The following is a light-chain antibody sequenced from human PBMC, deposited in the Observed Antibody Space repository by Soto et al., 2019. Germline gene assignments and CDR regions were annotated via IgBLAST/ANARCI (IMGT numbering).Light chain of an antibody. V-gene: IGKV1-5*03. Sequence: DIQMTHSPSTLSASVGDRVTITCRASQSISSWLAWYQQKPGKAPKLLIYKASSLESGVPSRFSCSGSGTEFTLTNISMQPDDFATEYGQQYNSYFWMFVQVTKVEIK. J-gene: IGKJ1*01. CDR2: KAS. CDR1: QSISSW. CDR3: QQYNSYFWM.